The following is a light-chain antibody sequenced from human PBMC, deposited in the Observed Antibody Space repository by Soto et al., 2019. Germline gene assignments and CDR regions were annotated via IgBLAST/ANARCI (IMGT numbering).Light chain of an antibody. Sequence: DVPMTQSPSTLSASVGDRVTLTCRASQSIRYWLAWYQQKPGKGPTVLIYKASTLQRGVPSRFSGRGSGTDFTLTITSLQPDDFAIYYCQPYEGYPYTFGQETRLEIK. CDR3: QPYEGYPYT. CDR1: QSIRYW. V-gene: IGKV1-5*03. J-gene: IGKJ2*01. CDR2: KAS.